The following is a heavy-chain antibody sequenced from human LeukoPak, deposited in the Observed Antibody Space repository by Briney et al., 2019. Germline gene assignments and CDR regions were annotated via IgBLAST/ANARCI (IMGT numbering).Heavy chain of an antibody. V-gene: IGHV4-34*01. CDR3: ARWAYCSSTSRYGRYYYYYMDV. D-gene: IGHD2-2*01. CDR2: INHSGST. J-gene: IGHJ6*03. CDR1: GGSFSGYY. Sequence: TPSETLSLTCAVYGGSFSGYYWSWIRQPPGKGLEWIGEINHSGSTNYNPSLKSRVTISVDTSKNQFSLKLSSVTAADTAVYYCARWAYCSSTSRYGRYYYYYMDVWGKGTTVTVSS.